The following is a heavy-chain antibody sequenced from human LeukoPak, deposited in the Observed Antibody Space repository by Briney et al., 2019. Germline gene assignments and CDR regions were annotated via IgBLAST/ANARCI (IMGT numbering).Heavy chain of an antibody. D-gene: IGHD2-15*01. CDR3: VRDRFCSGRSCYGPPDD. J-gene: IGHJ4*02. Sequence: SETLSLTCTVSGGSISSRSYYWGWIRQPPGKGLEWIGSIYYSEGTYYNPSLKSRVTISIDTSKNQFSLKVNSVTAADTAVYYCVRDRFCSGRSCYGPPDDWGQGARVTVSS. V-gene: IGHV4-39*07. CDR2: IYYSEGT. CDR1: GGSISSRSYY.